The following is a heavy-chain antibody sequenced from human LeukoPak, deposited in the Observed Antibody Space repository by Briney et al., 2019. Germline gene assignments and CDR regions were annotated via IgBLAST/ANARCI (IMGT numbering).Heavy chain of an antibody. CDR1: GGTFSSYA. D-gene: IGHD3-16*02. J-gene: IGHJ6*02. CDR3: AKYRMITFGGVITYGMDV. Sequence: SVKVSFKASGGTFSSYAISWVRQAPGQGLEWMGGIIPIFGTANYAQKFQGRVTITADESTSTAYMELSSLRSEDTAVYYCAKYRMITFGGVITYGMDVWGQGTTVTVSS. V-gene: IGHV1-69*01. CDR2: IIPIFGTA.